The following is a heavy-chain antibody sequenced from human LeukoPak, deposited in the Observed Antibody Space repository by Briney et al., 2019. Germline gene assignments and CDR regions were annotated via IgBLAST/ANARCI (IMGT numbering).Heavy chain of an antibody. CDR2: IYYTGST. V-gene: IGHV4-39*07. Sequence: SETLSLTCTVSGGSISSSSYYWGWIRQPPGKGLEWIGSIYYTGSTYYNPSLKSRVTISVDTSKNQFSLKLSSVTAADTAVYYCARGSEIVLMVYADWGQGTLVTVSS. CDR3: ARGSEIVLMVYAD. D-gene: IGHD2-8*01. CDR1: GGSISSSSYY. J-gene: IGHJ4*02.